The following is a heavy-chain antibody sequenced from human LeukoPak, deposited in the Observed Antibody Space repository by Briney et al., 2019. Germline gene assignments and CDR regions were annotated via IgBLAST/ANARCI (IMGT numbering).Heavy chain of an antibody. J-gene: IGHJ4*02. CDR3: ASLSCPNRDFDY. CDR2: NHYSGST. CDR1: GGSISSYY. Sequence: TSETLSLTCTVSGGSISSYYWSWIRQPPGKGLEWIGNNHYSGSTYYNPSLKSRVTISVDTSKNQFSLKLSSVTAADTAVYYCASLSCPNRDFDYWGQGTLVTVSS. V-gene: IGHV4-59*12. D-gene: IGHD1-14*01.